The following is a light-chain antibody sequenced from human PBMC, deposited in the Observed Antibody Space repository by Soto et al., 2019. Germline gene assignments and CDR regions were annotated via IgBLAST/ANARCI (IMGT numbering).Light chain of an antibody. CDR2: GAS. CDR3: LQHNSDPYT. CDR1: QGITTF. V-gene: IGKV1-17*03. Sequence: DIQMTQSPSAVSASVGDTVTVTCRASQGITTFLAWFRQRPGKVPERLIYGASSLQSGVPSRFSGRGSVTEFTLTISSLQPEDFGTYYCLQHNSDPYTFGPGTKLEIK. J-gene: IGKJ2*01.